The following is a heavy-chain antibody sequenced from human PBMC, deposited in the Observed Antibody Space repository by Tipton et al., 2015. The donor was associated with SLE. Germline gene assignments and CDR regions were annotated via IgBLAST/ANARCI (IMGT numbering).Heavy chain of an antibody. V-gene: IGHV4-31*02. CDR1: RFGDYA. CDR2: VFSSGTT. D-gene: IGHD3-22*01. CDR3: ARYFYDSSGVCLFDL. J-gene: IGHJ4*02. Sequence: RFGDYAVSWVRQHPGKGLEWIGYVFSSGTTYYNPSLQGRLSVSLDTSKNQLSLQLSSVTSADTAVYYCARYFYDSSGVCLFDLWGQGTLVTDSS.